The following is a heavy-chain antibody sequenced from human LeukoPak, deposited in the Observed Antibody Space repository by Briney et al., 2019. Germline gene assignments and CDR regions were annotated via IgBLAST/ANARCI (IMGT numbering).Heavy chain of an antibody. CDR1: GGSISSYY. J-gene: IGHJ3*02. CDR2: IYYSGST. V-gene: IGHV4-59*01. Sequence: SETLSLTCTVSGGSISSYYWSWIRQPPGKGLEWIEYIYYSGSTNYNPSLKSRVTISVDTSKNQFSLKLSSVTAADTAVYYCATADPLMAFDIWGQGTMVTVSS. CDR3: ATADPLMAFDI.